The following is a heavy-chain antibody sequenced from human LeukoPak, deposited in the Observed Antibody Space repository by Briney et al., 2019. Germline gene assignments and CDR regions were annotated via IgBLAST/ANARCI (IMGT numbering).Heavy chain of an antibody. D-gene: IGHD3-10*01. CDR1: GLTVSRDY. CDR2: IYSGGST. V-gene: IGHV3-53*01. CDR3: ARVGGH. Sequence: GGSLRLSCAASGLTVSRDYMSWVRQAPGKGLESVSVIYSGGSTYYADSVRGRFTISRDNAKNTLYLQMNSLRVEDTAVYYCARVGGHWGQGTLVTVSS. J-gene: IGHJ4*02.